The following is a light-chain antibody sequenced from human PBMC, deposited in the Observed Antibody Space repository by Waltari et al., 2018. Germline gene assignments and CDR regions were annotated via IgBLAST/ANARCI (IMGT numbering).Light chain of an antibody. CDR3: QQSYITPYT. Sequence: DIQMTQSPSSLSASVGDRVTITCRASQTISSHLNWYQQKQGKAPNLLIYAASSLHTGVPSRFSGSGSGTDFTLTISSLQPEDFATYYCQQSYITPYTYGQGTKLEIK. V-gene: IGKV1-39*01. CDR2: AAS. J-gene: IGKJ2*01. CDR1: QTISSH.